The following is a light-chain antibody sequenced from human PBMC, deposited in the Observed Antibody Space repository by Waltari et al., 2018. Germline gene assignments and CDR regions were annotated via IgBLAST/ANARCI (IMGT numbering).Light chain of an antibody. Sequence: EIVLTQSPGTLSLSPGERATLSCRASQTFSSSYLAWYQQKPGQAPRLLIYVASSRAAGCPDRFSGSGSGTDFTLTISRLEPEDFAVYYCQQYGTSPPLTFGGGTKVEIK. CDR3: QQYGTSPPLT. V-gene: IGKV3-20*01. CDR2: VAS. J-gene: IGKJ4*01. CDR1: QTFSSSY.